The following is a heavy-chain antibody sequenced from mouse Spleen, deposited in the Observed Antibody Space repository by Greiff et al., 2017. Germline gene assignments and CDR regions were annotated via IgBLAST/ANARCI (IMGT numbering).Heavy chain of an antibody. V-gene: IGHV2-6-1*01. CDR2: IWSDGST. CDR1: GFSLTSYG. CDR3: ARHSNWVYAMDY. D-gene: IGHD2-5*01. J-gene: IGHJ4*01. Sequence: QVQLQQSGPGLVAPSQSLSITCTISGFSLTSYGVHWVRQPPGKGLEWLVVIWSDGSTTYNSALKSRLSISKDNSKSQVFLKMNSLQTDDTAMYYCARHSNWVYAMDYWGQGTSVTVSS.